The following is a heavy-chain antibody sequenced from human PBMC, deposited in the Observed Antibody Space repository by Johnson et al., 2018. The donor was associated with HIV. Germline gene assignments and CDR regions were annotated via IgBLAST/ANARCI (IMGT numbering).Heavy chain of an antibody. CDR2: ISRNGGSP. Sequence: MQLVESGGGLVQPGGSLRLSCAASGFTFSNYAMHWVRQDPGKGLESVSAISRNGGSPYYAHSVKGRFTVSRDNSKNTVYLQMNSLRAEDSAIYYCAIDWADQDVFDIWGQGTMVTVSS. D-gene: IGHD3-16*01. CDR3: AIDWADQDVFDI. J-gene: IGHJ3*02. CDR1: GFTFSNYA. V-gene: IGHV3-64*01.